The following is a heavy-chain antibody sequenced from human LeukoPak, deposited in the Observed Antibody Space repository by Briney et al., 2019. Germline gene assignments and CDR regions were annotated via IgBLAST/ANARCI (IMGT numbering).Heavy chain of an antibody. CDR3: ARGSGSSGYYYYLTYYYYYMDV. Sequence: GASVKVCCKASGYTFTRYDINWVRQATGQGLEWMGWMNPNSGNTGYAQKFQGRVTMTRNTSISTAYMELSSLRSEDTAVYYCARGSGSSGYYYYLTYYYYYMDVWGKGTTVTVSS. V-gene: IGHV1-8*01. J-gene: IGHJ6*03. D-gene: IGHD3-22*01. CDR2: MNPNSGNT. CDR1: GYTFTRYD.